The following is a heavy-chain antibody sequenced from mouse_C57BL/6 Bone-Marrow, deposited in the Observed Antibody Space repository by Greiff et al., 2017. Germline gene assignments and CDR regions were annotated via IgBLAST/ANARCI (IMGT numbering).Heavy chain of an antibody. CDR3: SRDRSLLRFGY. CDR2: ISDGGSYT. Sequence: DVMLVESGGGLVKPGGSLKLSCAASGFTFSSYAMSWVRQTPEKRLEWVATISDGGSYTYYPDNVKGRFTISRDNAKNNLYLQMSHLKSEDTSMYYCSRDRSLLRFGYWGQGTTLPVSS. V-gene: IGHV5-4*01. CDR1: GFTFSSYA. D-gene: IGHD2-3*01. J-gene: IGHJ2*01.